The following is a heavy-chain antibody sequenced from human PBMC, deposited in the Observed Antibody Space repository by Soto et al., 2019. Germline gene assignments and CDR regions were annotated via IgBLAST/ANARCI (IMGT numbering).Heavy chain of an antibody. J-gene: IGHJ4*02. V-gene: IGHV3-23*01. D-gene: IGHD3-10*02. CDR3: AKDNDRGVINYFDY. CDR1: GFIFGAHA. Sequence: GGSLRLSCAASGFIFGAHAMSWVRQAPGKGLEWVSAINWIGGSTNYADSMKGRFTISRDNSKNTLYLQMNSLRAEDTAVYYCAKDNDRGVINYFDYWGQGTLVTVSS. CDR2: INWIGGST.